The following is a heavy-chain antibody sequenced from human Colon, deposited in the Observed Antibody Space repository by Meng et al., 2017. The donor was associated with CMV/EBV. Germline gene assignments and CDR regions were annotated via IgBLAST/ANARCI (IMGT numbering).Heavy chain of an antibody. CDR3: ARDNSRRNGVFDI. V-gene: IGHV4-39*07. J-gene: IGHJ3*02. D-gene: IGHD2-8*01. CDR1: GGSITSNYYY. CDR2: VYYSGST. Sequence: GSLRLSCTVSGGSITSNYYYGAWIRQAPGKGLEWIGSVYYSGSTYFNPSLKSRVTMSVDTSKNQFSLKLTSVTAADTAVYYCARDNSRRNGVFDIWGQGTVVTVSS.